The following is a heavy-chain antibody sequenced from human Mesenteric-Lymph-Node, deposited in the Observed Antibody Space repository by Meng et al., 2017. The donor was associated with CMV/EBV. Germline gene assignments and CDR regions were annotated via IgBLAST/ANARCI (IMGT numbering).Heavy chain of an antibody. D-gene: IGHD1-26*01. J-gene: IGHJ4*02. CDR1: GFTFSSYE. V-gene: IGHV3-48*03. CDR3: ARQNTPISGSYPFDY. CDR2: ISSSGSTI. Sequence: GGSLRLSCAASGFTFSSYEMNWVRQAPGKGLEWVSYISSSGSTIYYADSVKGRFTISRDNAKNSFYLQMNSLRAEDTAVYFCARQNTPISGSYPFDYWGQGTLVTVSS.